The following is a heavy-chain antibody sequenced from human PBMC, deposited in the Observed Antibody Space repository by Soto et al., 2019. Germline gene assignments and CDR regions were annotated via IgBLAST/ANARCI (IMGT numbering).Heavy chain of an antibody. J-gene: IGHJ4*02. CDR1: GFTFSSYA. V-gene: IGHV3-23*01. D-gene: IGHD2-2*01. Sequence: PGGSLRLSCAASGFTFSSYAMSWFRQAPGKGLEWVSGISGSGGSTYYADSVKGRFTISRDNSKNTLYLQMNSLTAEDTAVYYCAKDRSSTSCYAFDYWGRGTLVTVSS. CDR2: ISGSGGST. CDR3: AKDRSSTSCYAFDY.